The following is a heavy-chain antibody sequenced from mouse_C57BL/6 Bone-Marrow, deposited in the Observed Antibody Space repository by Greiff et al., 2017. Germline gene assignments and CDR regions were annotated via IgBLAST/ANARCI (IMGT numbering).Heavy chain of an antibody. CDR2: ISYSGST. V-gene: IGHV3-8*01. CDR1: GYSITSDY. Sequence: EVQLQQSGPGLAKPSQTLSLTCSVTGYSITSDYWNWIRKFPGNKLEYMGYISYSGSTYYNPSLKSRISITRDTSKNQYYLQLNSVTTEDTATYYCARYHSTVVATRYFDVWGTGTTVTVSS. J-gene: IGHJ1*03. CDR3: ARYHSTVVATRYFDV. D-gene: IGHD1-1*01.